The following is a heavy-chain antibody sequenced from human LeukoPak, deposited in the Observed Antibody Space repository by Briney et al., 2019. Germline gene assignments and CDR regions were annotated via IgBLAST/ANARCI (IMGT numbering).Heavy chain of an antibody. Sequence: PSETLSLTCTVSGGSISSSSYYGGWIRQPPGKGLEWIGSIYYRWSTYYNPSLKSRVTISVDTSKNQFSLKLSSVTAADTAVYYCARRDFWSGYFDYWGQGTLVTVSS. V-gene: IGHV4-39*01. J-gene: IGHJ4*02. CDR1: GGSISSSSYY. CDR3: ARRDFWSGYFDY. CDR2: IYYRWST. D-gene: IGHD3-3*01.